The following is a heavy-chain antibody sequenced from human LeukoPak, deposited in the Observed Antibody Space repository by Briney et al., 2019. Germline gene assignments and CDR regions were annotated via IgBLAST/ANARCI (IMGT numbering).Heavy chain of an antibody. V-gene: IGHV1-69*05. D-gene: IGHD3-22*01. J-gene: IGHJ4*02. CDR1: GGTFSSYA. CDR3: ARAELSNMTVGSHDY. Sequence: ASVKVSCKASGGTFSSYAISWVRQAPGQGLEWVGRIIPIFGTANYAQKFQGRVTITTGESTSTAYMELSSLRSEDTAVYYCARAELSNMTVGSHDYWGQGTLVTVSS. CDR2: IIPIFGTA.